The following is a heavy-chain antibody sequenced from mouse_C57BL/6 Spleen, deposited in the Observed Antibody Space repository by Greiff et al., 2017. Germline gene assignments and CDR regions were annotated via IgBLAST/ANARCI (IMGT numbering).Heavy chain of an antibody. Sequence: VKLQQPGAELVKPGASVKLSCKASGYTFTSYWMHWVKQRPGRGLGWIGRIDPNSGGPKYNEKFKSKATLTVDKPSSTAYMQLSSLTSEDSAVYYCARSDGYPFDYWGQGTTLTVSS. CDR1: GYTFTSYW. CDR2: IDPNSGGP. CDR3: ARSDGYPFDY. V-gene: IGHV1-72*01. J-gene: IGHJ2*01. D-gene: IGHD2-3*01.